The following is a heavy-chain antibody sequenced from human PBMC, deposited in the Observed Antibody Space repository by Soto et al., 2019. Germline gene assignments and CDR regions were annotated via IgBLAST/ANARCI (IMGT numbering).Heavy chain of an antibody. CDR2: INHSGST. V-gene: IGHV4-34*01. Sequence: SETLSLTCAVYGGSFSGYYWSWIRQPPGKGLEWIGEINHSGSTNYNPSLKSRVTISVDTSKNQFSLKLSSVTAADTAVYYCARIIAAAGRAGKHDYWGQGTLVTVSS. D-gene: IGHD6-13*01. J-gene: IGHJ4*02. CDR1: GGSFSGYY. CDR3: ARIIAAAGRAGKHDY.